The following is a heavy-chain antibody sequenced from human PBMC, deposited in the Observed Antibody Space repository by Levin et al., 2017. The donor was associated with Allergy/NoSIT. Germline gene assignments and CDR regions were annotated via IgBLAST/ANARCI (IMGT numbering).Heavy chain of an antibody. Sequence: PGGSLRLSCEASGFTFSNFGMKWVRQAPGQGLEWVAVISYEGKTKYYSDSVQGRFTISRDDSRSTLYLQMDSLRTDDTGLYYCAKEGEAYSSSFLDYWGQGTLVTVSS. CDR2: ISYEGKTK. D-gene: IGHD6-6*01. V-gene: IGHV3-30*18. J-gene: IGHJ4*02. CDR3: AKEGEAYSSSFLDY. CDR1: GFTFSNFG.